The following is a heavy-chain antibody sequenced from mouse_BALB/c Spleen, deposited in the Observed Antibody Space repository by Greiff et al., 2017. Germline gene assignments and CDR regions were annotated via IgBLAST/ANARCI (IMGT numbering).Heavy chain of an antibody. Sequence: QVQLKESGAELAKPGASVKMSCKASGYTFTSYWMHWVKQRPGQGLEWIGYINPSTGYTEYNQKFKDKATLTADKSSSTAYMQLSSLTSEDSAVYYCARNYGSSYRYWYFDVWGAGTTVTVSS. D-gene: IGHD1-1*01. CDR1: GYTFTSYW. J-gene: IGHJ1*01. CDR2: INPSTGYT. V-gene: IGHV1-7*01. CDR3: ARNYGSSYRYWYFDV.